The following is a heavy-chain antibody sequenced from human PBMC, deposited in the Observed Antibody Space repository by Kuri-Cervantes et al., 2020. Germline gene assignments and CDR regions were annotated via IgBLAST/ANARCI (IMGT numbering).Heavy chain of an antibody. V-gene: IGHV3-7*01. J-gene: IGHJ4*02. CDR3: ARDYSSGWLYGPRIDY. Sequence: GGSLRLSCAASGFTFSSSWMTWVRQAPGKGLEWVTNINPYGSEINYVDSVRGRFTISRDNAKISLYLQMNNLRAEDTAVYYCARDYSSGWLYGPRIDYWGQGTLVTVSS. CDR1: GFTFSSSW. CDR2: INPYGSEI. D-gene: IGHD6-19*01.